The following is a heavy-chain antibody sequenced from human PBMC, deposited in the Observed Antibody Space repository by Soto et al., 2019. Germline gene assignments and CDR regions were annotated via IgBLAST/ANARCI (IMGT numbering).Heavy chain of an antibody. Sequence: PSETLSLTCTVSGDSMRNYYWSWIRQSPGKGLEWIGYIYYSGSTSYNPSLKSRLTISVDTSKNQFSLRLTSVTAADTAVYYCAREDSSGCKFFDYWGQGTLVTVSS. V-gene: IGHV4-59*01. CDR1: GDSMRNYY. CDR3: AREDSSGCKFFDY. D-gene: IGHD3-22*01. J-gene: IGHJ4*02. CDR2: IYYSGST.